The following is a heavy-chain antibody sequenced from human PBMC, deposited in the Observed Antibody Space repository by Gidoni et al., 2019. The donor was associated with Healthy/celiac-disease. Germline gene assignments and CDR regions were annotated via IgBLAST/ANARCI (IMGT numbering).Heavy chain of an antibody. V-gene: IGHV3-9*01. CDR1: GFPFDDYA. D-gene: IGHD6-25*01. CDR3: AKDIYSSVSDYFDY. J-gene: IGHJ4*02. Sequence: EVQLVESGGGLVQPGRSLRLSCAASGFPFDDYAMHWVRQAPGKGLEWVSGISWNSGSIGYADSVKGRFTISRDNAKNSLYLQMNSLRAEDTALYYCAKDIYSSVSDYFDYWGQGTLVTVSS. CDR2: ISWNSGSI.